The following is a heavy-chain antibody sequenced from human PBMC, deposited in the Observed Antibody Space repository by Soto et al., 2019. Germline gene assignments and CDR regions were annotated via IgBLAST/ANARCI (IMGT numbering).Heavy chain of an antibody. CDR1: GFTFTSSA. CDR2: IVVGSGNT. Sequence: QMQLVQSGPEVKKPGTSVKVSCKASGFTFTSSAMQWVRQARGQRLEWIGWIVVGSGNTNYAQKFQERVTITRDMSTSTAYMELGSLRSEDTAVYYCAADLGTLVRYDRYGMDVWGQGTTVTVSS. D-gene: IGHD3-22*01. V-gene: IGHV1-58*02. J-gene: IGHJ6*02. CDR3: AADLGTLVRYDRYGMDV.